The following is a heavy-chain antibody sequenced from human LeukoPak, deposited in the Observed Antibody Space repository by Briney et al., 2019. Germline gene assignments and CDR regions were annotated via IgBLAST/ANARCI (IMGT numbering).Heavy chain of an antibody. Sequence: KPSETLSLTCTVSGGSIRSNYWSLIRQPPGKGLEWIGYIDYTGTANYNPSLKSRVTISRDTSKNQFSLKLSSVTAADTAVYYCASKCSIPSGTGNYENYLDFWGQGTLVTVSS. CDR3: ASKCSIPSGTGNYENYLDF. J-gene: IGHJ4*02. CDR2: IDYTGTA. D-gene: IGHD2-8*02. CDR1: GGSIRSNY. V-gene: IGHV4-59*01.